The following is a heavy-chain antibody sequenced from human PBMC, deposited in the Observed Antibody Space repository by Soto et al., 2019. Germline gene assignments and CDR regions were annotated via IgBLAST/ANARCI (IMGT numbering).Heavy chain of an antibody. Sequence: GGSLKLSCAASGFTFSSYGMHWVRQAPGKGLEWVAVISYDGSNKYYADSVKGRFTISRDNSKNTLYLQMNSLRAEDTAVYYCAKDRNIIVVVPAANDYWGQGTLVTVSS. CDR1: GFTFSSYG. J-gene: IGHJ4*02. CDR3: AKDRNIIVVVPAANDY. CDR2: ISYDGSNK. D-gene: IGHD2-2*01. V-gene: IGHV3-30*18.